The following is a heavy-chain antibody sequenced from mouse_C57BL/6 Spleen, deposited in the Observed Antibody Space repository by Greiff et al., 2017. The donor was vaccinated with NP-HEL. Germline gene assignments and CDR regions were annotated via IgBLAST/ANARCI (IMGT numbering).Heavy chain of an antibody. CDR1: GYSITSGYD. CDR3: ARALRYAMDY. V-gene: IGHV3-1*01. CDR2: ISYSGST. Sequence: EVQLQQSGPGMVKPSQSLSLTCTVTGYSITSGYDWHWIRHFPGNKLEWMGYISYSGSTNYNPSLKSRISITHDTSKNHFFLKLNSVTTEDTATYYCARALRYAMDYWGQGTSVTVSS. J-gene: IGHJ4*01.